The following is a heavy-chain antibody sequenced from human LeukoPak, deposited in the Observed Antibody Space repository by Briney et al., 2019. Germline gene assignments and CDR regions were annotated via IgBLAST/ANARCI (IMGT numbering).Heavy chain of an antibody. CDR2: IYWDDDK. CDR3: THRSITVFGVAADYYYMDV. CDR1: GFSLSTTQVG. J-gene: IGHJ6*03. V-gene: IGHV2-5*02. D-gene: IGHD3-3*01. Sequence: SGPTLVNPTQTLTLTCTFSGFSLSTTQVGVGWIRQPPGKALEWLGIIYWDDDKRYSPSLKSRLTITKDTSKNQVVLTMTNMDPVGTATYYCTHRSITVFGVAADYYYMDVWGKGTTVTVSS.